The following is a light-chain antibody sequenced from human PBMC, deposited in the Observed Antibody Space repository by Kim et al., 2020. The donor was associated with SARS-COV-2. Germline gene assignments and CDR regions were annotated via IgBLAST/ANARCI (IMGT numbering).Light chain of an antibody. CDR2: DVT. J-gene: IGLJ3*02. Sequence: GQSMTISCTGTNSDIGGYNYVSWYPHHPGKAPKLLIYDVTTRPSGVSNRFSGSKSGNTASLTISGLQADDEADYYCSSYTSSKTWVFGGGTQLTVL. CDR3: SSYTSSKTWV. V-gene: IGLV2-14*03. CDR1: NSDIGGYNY.